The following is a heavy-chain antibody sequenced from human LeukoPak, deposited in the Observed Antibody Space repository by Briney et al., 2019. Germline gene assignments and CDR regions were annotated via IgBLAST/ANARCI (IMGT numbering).Heavy chain of an antibody. CDR1: GFTFSTFW. Sequence: GGSLRLSCAAFGFTFSTFWMHWVRQTPGKGPVWVSRISSDGSTTHYADSVKGRFTISRDNAKNTLFLHMNSLRAEDTAVYYCNVRWGPNSDYWGQGTLVTVSS. J-gene: IGHJ4*02. CDR2: ISSDGSTT. CDR3: NVRWGPNSDY. V-gene: IGHV3-74*01. D-gene: IGHD7-27*01.